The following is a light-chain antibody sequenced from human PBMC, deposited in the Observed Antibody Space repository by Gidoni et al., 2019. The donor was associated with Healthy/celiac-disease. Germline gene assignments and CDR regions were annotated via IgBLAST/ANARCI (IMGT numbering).Light chain of an antibody. CDR3: SSYTSSSTLV. CDR1: SSDVGGYNY. J-gene: IGLJ2*01. V-gene: IGLV2-14*01. Sequence: QSALTQPASVPGSPGHSITISCTGTSSDVGGYNYVSWYQQHPGKAPKLMIYEVSNRPSGVSNRFSGSKSGNTASLTISGLQAEDEADYYCSSYTSSSTLVFGGGTKLTVL. CDR2: EVS.